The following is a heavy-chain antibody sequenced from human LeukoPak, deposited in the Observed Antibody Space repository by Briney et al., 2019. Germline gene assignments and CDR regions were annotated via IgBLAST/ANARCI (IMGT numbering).Heavy chain of an antibody. CDR3: ARDPGYCSGGSCSLFDY. CDR2: INSDGSST. Sequence: GGSLRLSCAASGFTFSSYWMHWVRQAPGKGLVWVSRINSDGSSTSYADSVKGRFTISRDNAKNTLYLQMNSLRAEDTAVYYCARDPGYCSGGSCSLFDYWGQGTLVTVSS. V-gene: IGHV3-74*01. CDR1: GFTFSSYW. J-gene: IGHJ4*02. D-gene: IGHD2-15*01.